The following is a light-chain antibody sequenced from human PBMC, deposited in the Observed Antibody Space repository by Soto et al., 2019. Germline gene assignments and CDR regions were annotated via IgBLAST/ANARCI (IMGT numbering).Light chain of an antibody. CDR1: QDISSF. Sequence: DIQLTQSPSFLSASVGDRVTITCRTSQDISSFLAWYQQKPGKAPNLLIYGASTLQSGVPSRFSGSGSGTEFTLTISSLQPEDFATYYCQQLNSYPHFGQGTRLDMK. CDR3: QQLNSYPH. CDR2: GAS. V-gene: IGKV1-9*01. J-gene: IGKJ5*01.